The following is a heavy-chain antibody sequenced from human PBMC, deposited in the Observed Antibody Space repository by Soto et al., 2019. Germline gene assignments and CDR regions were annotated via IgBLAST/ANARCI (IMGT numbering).Heavy chain of an antibody. V-gene: IGHV1-8*01. J-gene: IGHJ3*02. CDR1: GYTFTSYD. CDR2: MNPNSGNT. Sequence: VASVKVSCKASGYTFTSYDINWVRQATGQGLEWMGWMNPNSGNTGYAQKFQGRVTMTRNTSISTAYMELSSLRSEDTAVYYCARGFPYYDAFDIWGQGTMVTVSS. D-gene: IGHD2-8*01. CDR3: ARGFPYYDAFDI.